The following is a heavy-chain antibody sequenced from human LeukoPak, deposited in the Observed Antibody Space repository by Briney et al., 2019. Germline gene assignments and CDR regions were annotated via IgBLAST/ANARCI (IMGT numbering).Heavy chain of an antibody. CDR1: GFTFTTYA. V-gene: IGHV3-23*01. CDR3: AKRGDHFYMDV. J-gene: IGHJ6*03. D-gene: IGHD2-21*02. CDR2: ISATGGST. Sequence: GSLRLSCAASGFTFTTYAMSWVRQAPGKGLEWVSTISATGGSTYYAESVKGRFTISRDNSKNTLYLQMNSLRAEDTAVYYCAKRGDHFYMDVWGKGTTVTVSS.